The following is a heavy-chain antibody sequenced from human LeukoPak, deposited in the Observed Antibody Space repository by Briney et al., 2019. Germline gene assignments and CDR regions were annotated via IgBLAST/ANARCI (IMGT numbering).Heavy chain of an antibody. CDR2: IYYSGST. V-gene: IGHV4-59*01. CDR1: GGSISSYY. J-gene: IGHJ4*02. CDR3: ARFSWSLYYFDY. Sequence: SETLSLTCTVSGGSISSYYWSWIRQPPGKGLEWIGYIYYSGSTNYNPSLKSRVTISADTSKNQFSLKLSSVTAADTAVYYCARFSWSLYYFDYWGQGTLVTVSS. D-gene: IGHD6-13*01.